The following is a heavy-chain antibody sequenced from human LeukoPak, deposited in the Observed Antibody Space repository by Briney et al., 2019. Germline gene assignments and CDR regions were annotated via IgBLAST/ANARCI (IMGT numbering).Heavy chain of an antibody. J-gene: IGHJ4*02. CDR2: IYYSGST. CDR3: ARHRVGWIQLTLAYRFDY. D-gene: IGHD5-18*01. V-gene: IGHV4-39*01. Sequence: SETLSLTCTVSGGSISSSDSHWGWIRQPPGKELEWIGSIYYSGSTYYNPSLKSPVTISVDPSKNQFSLKLRSVTAADTAVYYCARHRVGWIQLTLAYRFDYWGRGILVTVSS. CDR1: GGSISSSDSH.